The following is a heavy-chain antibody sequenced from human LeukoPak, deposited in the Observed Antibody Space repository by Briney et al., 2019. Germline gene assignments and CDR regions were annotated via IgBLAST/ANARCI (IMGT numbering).Heavy chain of an antibody. D-gene: IGHD6-13*01. J-gene: IGHJ6*02. CDR1: GVSISSGGYY. CDR3: ARGPNSSSWYTSYYYYYGMDV. V-gene: IGHV4-31*03. CDR2: IYYSGST. Sequence: SQTLSLTCTVSGVSISSGGYYWSWIRQHPGKGLEWIGYIYYSGSTYYNPSLKSRVTISVDTSKNQFSLKLSSVTAADTAVYYCARGPNSSSWYTSYYYYYGMDVWGQGTTVTVSS.